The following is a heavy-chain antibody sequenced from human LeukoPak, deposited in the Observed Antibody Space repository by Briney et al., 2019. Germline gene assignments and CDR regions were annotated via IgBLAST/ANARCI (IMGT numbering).Heavy chain of an antibody. Sequence: GGSLRPSCAASGFTFSSYSMNWVRQAPGKGLEWVSSISSSSSYIYYADSVKGRFTISRDNAKNSLYLQMNSLRAEDTAVYYCAREGKGGYFDYWGQGTLVTVSS. CDR3: AREGKGGYFDY. J-gene: IGHJ4*02. V-gene: IGHV3-21*01. D-gene: IGHD4-23*01. CDR1: GFTFSSYS. CDR2: ISSSSSYI.